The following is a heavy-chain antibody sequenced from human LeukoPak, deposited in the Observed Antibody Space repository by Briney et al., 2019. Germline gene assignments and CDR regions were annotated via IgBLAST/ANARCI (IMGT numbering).Heavy chain of an antibody. D-gene: IGHD2-15*01. V-gene: IGHV1-8*01. CDR2: MNPNSGNT. CDR3: ARGKGYCSGSNCYHSYYYYYMDV. J-gene: IGHJ6*03. Sequence: GASVKVSCKASGYTFTSYDINWVRQAAGQGLEWMGWMNPNSGNTGYAQKFQGRVTMTRNTSISTAYMELNSLTSEDTAVYYCARGKGYCSGSNCYHSYYYYYMDVWGKGTTVAISS. CDR1: GYTFTSYD.